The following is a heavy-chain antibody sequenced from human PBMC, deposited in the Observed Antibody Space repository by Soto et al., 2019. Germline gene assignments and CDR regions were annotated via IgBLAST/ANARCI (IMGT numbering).Heavy chain of an antibody. J-gene: IGHJ6*02. Sequence: SETLSLTCAVYGVSFSGYYWSWIRQPPEKGLEWIGEINHSGSTNYNPSLKSRVTISVDTSKNQFSLKLSSVTAADTAVYYCARVVATINKGSSWNYYYYYYGMDVWGQGTTVTVSS. CDR3: ARVVATINKGSSWNYYYYYYGMDV. CDR2: INHSGST. D-gene: IGHD5-12*01. V-gene: IGHV4-34*01. CDR1: GVSFSGYY.